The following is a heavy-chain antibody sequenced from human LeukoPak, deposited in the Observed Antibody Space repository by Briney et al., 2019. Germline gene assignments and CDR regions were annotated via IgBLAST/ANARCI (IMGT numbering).Heavy chain of an antibody. V-gene: IGHV3-21*01. CDR1: GFTFSSYS. D-gene: IGHD3-10*01. Sequence: KSGGSLRLSCAASGFTFSSYSMNWVRQAPGKWLEWVSSISSSSSYIYYADSVKGRFTISRDNAKNSLYLQMNSLRPEDTAVYYCARGGSGSSYFDSWGQGTLVTVSS. J-gene: IGHJ4*02. CDR3: ARGGSGSSYFDS. CDR2: ISSSSSYI.